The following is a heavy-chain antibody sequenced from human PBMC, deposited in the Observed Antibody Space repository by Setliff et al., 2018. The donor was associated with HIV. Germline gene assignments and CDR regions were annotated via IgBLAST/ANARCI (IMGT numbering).Heavy chain of an antibody. D-gene: IGHD3-22*01. J-gene: IGHJ5*02. Sequence: GPSVKVSCKTSGFTFTNYAIHWVRQAPGQRLEWVGWINAGNGNTKYSQGLQGRLTITRDTSASTAYMDLSSLRSEDMAVYYCARERDSDGFQFDPWGQGTLVTVSS. V-gene: IGHV1-3*03. CDR1: GFTFTNYA. CDR3: ARERDSDGFQFDP. CDR2: INAGNGNT.